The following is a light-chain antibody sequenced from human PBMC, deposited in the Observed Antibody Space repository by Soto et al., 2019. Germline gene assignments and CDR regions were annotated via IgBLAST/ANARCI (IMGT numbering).Light chain of an antibody. Sequence: EIVLTQSPGTLSLSPGERATLSCRASESLSSRYSAWYQQKPGQAPRLLIYDVSSRAPGIPDRFSGSGSGTDCTRTISRLEPEDSAVYYYQQHGTSPSMYPFGQGTKLEIK. CDR1: ESLSSRY. CDR3: QQHGTSPSMYP. V-gene: IGKV3-20*01. J-gene: IGKJ2*01. CDR2: DVS.